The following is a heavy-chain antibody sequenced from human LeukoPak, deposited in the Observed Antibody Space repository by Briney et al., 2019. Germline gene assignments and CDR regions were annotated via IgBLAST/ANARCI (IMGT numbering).Heavy chain of an antibody. Sequence: SDTLSLTCTVSGDSISSNNYYWVWMPPPPGKELVWIGSIPYSGRTYSNPSLNSRVTMSVDTAKNQFSLKLSSVTAADTAVYYCARCKDYYVSGSYYKTFDYRGQGTLVIVSS. CDR1: GDSISSNNYY. D-gene: IGHD3-10*01. CDR2: IPYSGRT. J-gene: IGHJ4*02. V-gene: IGHV4-39*07. CDR3: ARCKDYYVSGSYYKTFDY.